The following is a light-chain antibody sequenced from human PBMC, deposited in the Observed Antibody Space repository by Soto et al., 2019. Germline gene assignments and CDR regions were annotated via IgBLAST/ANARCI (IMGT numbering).Light chain of an antibody. V-gene: IGLV1-44*01. J-gene: IGLJ3*02. CDR3: QSYDSSLSRRWV. CDR1: SSNIGSNV. Sequence: QSVLTQPPSASGTPGQRVTISCSGSSSNIGSNVVNWYQQLPGTAPKLLVAGNRPSGVPDRFSVSKSGASASLAITGLQAEDEADYYCQSYDSSLSRRWVFGGGTKVTVL. CDR2: GN.